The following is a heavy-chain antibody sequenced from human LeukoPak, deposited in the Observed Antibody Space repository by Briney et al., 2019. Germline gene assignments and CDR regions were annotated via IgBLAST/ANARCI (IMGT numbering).Heavy chain of an antibody. D-gene: IGHD6-19*01. J-gene: IGHJ4*02. CDR2: INPKSGEI. V-gene: IGHV1-2*02. Sequence: ASVKVSCKASGYTFSGHFMHWVRQAPGQGLERMGWINPKSGEINYAQKFQGRVTMTRDTSISTAHMDLSRLTSDDTAVYFCARRSVAGTALDYWGQGTLVIVSS. CDR1: GYTFSGHF. CDR3: ARRSVAGTALDY.